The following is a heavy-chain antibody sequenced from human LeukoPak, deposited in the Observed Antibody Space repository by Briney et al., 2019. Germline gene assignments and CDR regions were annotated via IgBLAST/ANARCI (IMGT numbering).Heavy chain of an antibody. D-gene: IGHD3-22*01. CDR1: GFTFSSYA. CDR3: AKAYGSNGYYQLPIDF. V-gene: IGHV3-23*01. J-gene: IGHJ4*02. Sequence: GGSLRLSCAASGFTFSSYAMTWVRQAPGKGLECVSAITAGGETTYYADSVEGRFTISRDNSRNTLYLQLNNLRAEDTALYYCAKAYGSNGYYQLPIDFWGRGTLVTVSS. CDR2: ITAGGETT.